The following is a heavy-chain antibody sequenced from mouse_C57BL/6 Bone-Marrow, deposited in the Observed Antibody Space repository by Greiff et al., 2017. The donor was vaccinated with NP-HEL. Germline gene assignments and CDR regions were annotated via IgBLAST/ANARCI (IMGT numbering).Heavy chain of an antibody. V-gene: IGHV5-17*01. CDR2: ISSGSSTI. J-gene: IGHJ1*03. CDR1: GFTFSDYG. Sequence: EVKVVESGGGLVKPGGSLKLSCAASGFTFSDYGMHWVRQAPEKGLEWVAYISSGSSTIYYADTVKGRFTISRDNAKDTLFLQMTSLRSEDTAMYYCARNYGSSIPYWYFDVWGTGTTVTVSS. D-gene: IGHD1-1*01. CDR3: ARNYGSSIPYWYFDV.